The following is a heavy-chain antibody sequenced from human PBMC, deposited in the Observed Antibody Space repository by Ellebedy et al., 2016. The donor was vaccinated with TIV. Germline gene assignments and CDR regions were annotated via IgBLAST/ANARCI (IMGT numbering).Heavy chain of an antibody. CDR1: GFTFNSYW. CDR3: ATDRSYGNYRSPTPAFVM. CDR2: INQEGSDT. V-gene: IGHV3-7*01. D-gene: IGHD5-18*01. J-gene: IGHJ3*02. Sequence: GGSLRLSCAASGFTFNSYWMTWVRQAPGKGLEWVANINQEGSDTYYVDSLRGRFTISRDKAKNSLYLLMNSLRGEDTAVYYCATDRSYGNYRSPTPAFVMWGQGTLVTVSS.